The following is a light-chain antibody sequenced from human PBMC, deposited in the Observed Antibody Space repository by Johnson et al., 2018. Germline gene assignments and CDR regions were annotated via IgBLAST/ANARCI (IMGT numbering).Light chain of an antibody. V-gene: IGLV1-51*02. Sequence: SVLTQPPSVSAAPGQQVTISCSGSSSNIGNNYVSWYQQLPGTAPKLLIYENNKRPSGIADRFSGSKSGTSATLGITGLQTGDEADYYCGTWDSSLSAGNVFGTGTKVTVL. CDR3: GTWDSSLSAGNV. CDR2: ENN. J-gene: IGLJ1*01. CDR1: SSNIGNNY.